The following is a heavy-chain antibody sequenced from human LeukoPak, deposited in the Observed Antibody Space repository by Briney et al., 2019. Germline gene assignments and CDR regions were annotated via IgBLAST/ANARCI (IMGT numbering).Heavy chain of an antibody. CDR3: TRGCGWQQQPLYCFDY. CDR2: IRDDGSSK. J-gene: IGHJ4*02. Sequence: PGGSLRLSCVVSGFTFSSYGLHWVRQTPGKGLEWVAFIRDDGSSKYYADSVKGRFTISRDNSRNTLYLQMNILRAEDTAVYYCTRGCGWQQQPLYCFDYWGQGTLVTVSS. V-gene: IGHV3-30*02. D-gene: IGHD6-13*01. CDR1: GFTFSSYG.